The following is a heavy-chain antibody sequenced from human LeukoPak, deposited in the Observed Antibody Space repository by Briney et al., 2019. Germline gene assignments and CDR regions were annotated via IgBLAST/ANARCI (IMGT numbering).Heavy chain of an antibody. D-gene: IGHD2-15*01. CDR1: GYSFTSYW. CDR2: IYPGDSDT. V-gene: IGHV5-51*01. Sequence: GESLKISCKGSGYSFTSYWSGWVRQMPGKGLEWMGIIYPGDSDTRYSPSFQGQVTISADKSISTAYLQWSSLKASDTAMYYCTRLTRYCSGGSCYGYYGMDVWGQGTTVTVSS. CDR3: TRLTRYCSGGSCYGYYGMDV. J-gene: IGHJ6*02.